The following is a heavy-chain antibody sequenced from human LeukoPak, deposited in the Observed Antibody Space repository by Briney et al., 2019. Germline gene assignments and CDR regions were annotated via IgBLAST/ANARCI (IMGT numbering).Heavy chain of an antibody. CDR1: GFTFSSYW. V-gene: IGHV3-7*03. CDR2: IKEDGSEI. Sequence: GGSLRLSCAASGFTFSSYWMSWVRQAPGKGLEWVANIKEDGSEIYYVDSVKGRFTISRDNSKNTLYLQMNSLRAEDTAVYFCARDVGSLNNYWGLGTLVTVSS. CDR3: ARDVGSLNNY. D-gene: IGHD6-25*01. J-gene: IGHJ4*02.